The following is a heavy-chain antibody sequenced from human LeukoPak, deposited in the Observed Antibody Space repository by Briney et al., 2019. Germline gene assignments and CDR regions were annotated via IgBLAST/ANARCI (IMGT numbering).Heavy chain of an antibody. V-gene: IGHV1-46*01. J-gene: IGHJ4*02. CDR3: ARVAPKPN. D-gene: IGHD1-14*01. CDR2: INPSGGIT. CDR1: GYTFTNYF. Sequence: GASVKVSCKASGYTFTNYFIHWVRQAPGQGLEWVGIINPSGGITTYSQKFQGRVTMTRDTSTSTVHMELSSLRSEDTAVYYCARVAPKPNWGQGTLVTVSS.